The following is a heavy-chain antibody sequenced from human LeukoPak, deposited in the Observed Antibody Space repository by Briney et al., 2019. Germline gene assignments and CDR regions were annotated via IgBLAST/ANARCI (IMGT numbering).Heavy chain of an antibody. CDR1: GYIFFSFG. CDR3: ARDDSSLSDY. Sequence: ASVKVSCKASGYIFFSFGISWVRQAPGQGLEWMGWISGGTGNTNYAQKLQGRVTMTTDTSTSTAYMELRSLRSDDTAVYYCARDDSSLSDYWGQGTLVTVSS. D-gene: IGHD6-13*01. CDR2: ISGGTGNT. V-gene: IGHV1-18*01. J-gene: IGHJ4*02.